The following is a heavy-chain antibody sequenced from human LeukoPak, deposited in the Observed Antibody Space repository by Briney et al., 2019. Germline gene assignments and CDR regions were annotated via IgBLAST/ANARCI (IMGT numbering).Heavy chain of an antibody. D-gene: IGHD4-17*01. CDR1: GFIFRNHW. J-gene: IGHJ4*02. V-gene: IGHV3-7*01. CDR2: IKQDGNEK. Sequence: PGRSLSLSCAASGFIFRNHWMSWVRQVPGRALEWVAHIKQDGNEKHYVDSVEGRFTLSRDDSKNSLYLQMNSLRVDDSAVYYCARGPNYGDRVDYFDYWGQGTLVTVSS. CDR3: ARGPNYGDRVDYFDY.